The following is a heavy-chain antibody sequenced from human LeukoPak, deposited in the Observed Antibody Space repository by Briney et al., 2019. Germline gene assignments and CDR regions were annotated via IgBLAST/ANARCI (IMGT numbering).Heavy chain of an antibody. J-gene: IGHJ5*02. CDR1: GGTFSRYT. V-gene: IGHV1-69*02. Sequence: GASVKLSCKPSGGTFSRYTISWVRPAPGQGLECMGRIIPILCIANYAQKFQGIITITADKSTSTANMQLTSLRSEDTAGYYCARGDSTDFWSGYSRRWFDRWGQGTLVTVSS. CDR3: ARGDSTDFWSGYSRRWFDR. D-gene: IGHD3-3*01. CDR2: IIPILCIA.